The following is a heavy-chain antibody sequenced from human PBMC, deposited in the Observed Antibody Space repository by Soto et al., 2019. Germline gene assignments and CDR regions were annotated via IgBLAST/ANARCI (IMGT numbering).Heavy chain of an antibody. CDR2: INHSGST. D-gene: IGHD2-15*01. J-gene: IGHJ4*02. CDR3: GAGRYCSGGSCYSHYFDY. V-gene: IGHV4-34*01. Sequence: QVQLQQWGAGLLKPSETLSLTCAVYGGSFSGYYWSWIRQPPGKGLEWIGEINHSGSTNYNPSLKSRVTISVDTSKNQFSLKLSSVTAADTAVYYWGAGRYCSGGSCYSHYFDYWGQGTLVTVSS. CDR1: GGSFSGYY.